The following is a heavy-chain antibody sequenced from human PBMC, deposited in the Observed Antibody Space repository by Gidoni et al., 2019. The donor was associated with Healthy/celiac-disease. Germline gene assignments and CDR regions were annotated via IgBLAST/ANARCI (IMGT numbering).Heavy chain of an antibody. CDR1: GFPFSSYA. CDR3: AKRNHGGNLRYFDY. J-gene: IGHJ4*02. D-gene: IGHD2-15*01. V-gene: IGHV3-23*01. Sequence: EVQLLESGGGLVQPGGSLRLSCAASGFPFSSYAMSWVRQAPGKGVEWVSAISGSGGSTYYADSVKGRFTISRDNSKNTLYLQMNSLRAEDTAVYYWAKRNHGGNLRYFDYWGQGTLVTVSS. CDR2: ISGSGGST.